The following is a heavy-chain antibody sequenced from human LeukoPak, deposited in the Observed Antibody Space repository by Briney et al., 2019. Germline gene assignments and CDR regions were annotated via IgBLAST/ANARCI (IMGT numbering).Heavy chain of an antibody. Sequence: SETLSLTCSVSGGSISSSSYYWGWIRQPPGKGLEWIGSIYYSGSTYYNPSLKSRVTISVDTSKNQFSLKLSSVTAADTAVYYCARVLLVAAAGITPFDYWGQGTLVTVSS. V-gene: IGHV4-39*07. D-gene: IGHD6-13*01. J-gene: IGHJ4*02. CDR1: GGSISSSSYY. CDR3: ARVLLVAAAGITPFDY. CDR2: IYYSGST.